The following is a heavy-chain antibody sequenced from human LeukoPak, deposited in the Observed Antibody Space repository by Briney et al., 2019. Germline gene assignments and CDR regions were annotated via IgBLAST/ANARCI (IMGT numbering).Heavy chain of an antibody. V-gene: IGHV4-4*07. Sequence: SETLSLTCTVSGGSISSYYWSWIRQPAGKGLEWIGRIYTSGSTNYNPSLKSRVTMSVDTSKNQFSLKLSSVTAADTAVYYCASFITMVRGVIINDAFDIWGQGTMVTVSS. D-gene: IGHD3-10*01. CDR2: IYTSGST. CDR1: GGSISSYY. CDR3: ASFITMVRGVIINDAFDI. J-gene: IGHJ3*02.